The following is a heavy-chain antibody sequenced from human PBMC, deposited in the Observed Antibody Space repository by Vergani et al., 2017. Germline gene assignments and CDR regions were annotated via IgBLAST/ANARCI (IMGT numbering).Heavy chain of an antibody. D-gene: IGHD5-12*01. J-gene: IGHJ4*02. CDR2: ISYDGSNK. Sequence: QVQLVESGGGVVQPGRSLRLSCAASGFTFSSYAMHWVRPAPGKGLEWVAVISYDGSNKYYADSVKGRFTISRDNSKNTQYLQMNSLRAEDTAVYYCARDGVATWEGGVLDYGGQGTLVTVSS. CDR1: GFTFSSYA. V-gene: IGHV3-30*01. CDR3: ARDGVATWEGGVLDY.